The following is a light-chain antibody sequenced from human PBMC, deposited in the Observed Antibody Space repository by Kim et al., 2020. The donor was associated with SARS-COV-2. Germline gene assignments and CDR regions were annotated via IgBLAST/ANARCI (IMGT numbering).Light chain of an antibody. Sequence: EIVMTQSPATLSVSPGERATLSCRASQSVSTNLAWYQQIPGQVPRLLIYGASNRATGIPARFSGSGSGTEFTLTISSLQSEDFAVYYCQQYDIWPPLTFGGGTKVDIK. J-gene: IGKJ4*02. V-gene: IGKV3-15*01. CDR2: GAS. CDR3: QQYDIWPPLT. CDR1: QSVSTN.